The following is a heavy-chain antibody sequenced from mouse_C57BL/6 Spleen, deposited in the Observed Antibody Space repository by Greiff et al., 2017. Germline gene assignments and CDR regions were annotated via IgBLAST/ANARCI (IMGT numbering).Heavy chain of an antibody. CDR1: GYTFTSYW. Sequence: VQLQQPGAELVRPGSSVKLSCKASGYTFTSYWMDWVKQRPGQGLEWIGNIYPSDSETHYNQKFKDKATLTVDKSSSTAYMQLSSLTSEDSAVYYCARSRDGDAYFDYWGQGTTLTVSS. J-gene: IGHJ2*01. CDR2: IYPSDSET. D-gene: IGHD3-3*01. CDR3: ARSRDGDAYFDY. V-gene: IGHV1-61*01.